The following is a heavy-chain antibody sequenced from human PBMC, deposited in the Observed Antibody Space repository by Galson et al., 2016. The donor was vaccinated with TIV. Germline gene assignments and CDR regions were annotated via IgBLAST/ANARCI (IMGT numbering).Heavy chain of an antibody. V-gene: IGHV1-24*01. CDR2: YDRENGER. CDR3: ATSLDYGQIFGY. D-gene: IGHD4-17*01. J-gene: IGHJ4*01. CDR1: GYRLSKLS. Sequence: SVKVSCKVSGYRLSKLSMYWVRQAPGKGLEWMGGYDRENGERVHTQKFQGRVTMTEDSSTDTAYMDLRSLRSEDTAVYFCATSLDYGQIFGYWGHGTLVTVSS.